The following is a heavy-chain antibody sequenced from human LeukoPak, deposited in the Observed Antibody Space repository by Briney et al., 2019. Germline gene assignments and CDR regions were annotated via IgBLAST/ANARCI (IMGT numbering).Heavy chain of an antibody. D-gene: IGHD5-18*01. J-gene: IGHJ5*02. CDR1: GGSFSGYY. CDR2: INHSGST. V-gene: IGHV4-34*01. CDR3: ARGGYSYGYNWFDP. Sequence: SETLSLTCAVYGGSFSGYYWSWIRQPPGKGLEWIGEINHSGSTNYNPSLESRVTISVDTSKNQFSLKLSSVTAADTAVYYCARGGYSYGYNWFDPWGQGTLVTVSS.